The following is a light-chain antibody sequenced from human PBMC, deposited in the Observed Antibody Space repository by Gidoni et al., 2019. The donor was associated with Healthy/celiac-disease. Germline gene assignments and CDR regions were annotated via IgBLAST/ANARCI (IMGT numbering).Light chain of an antibody. V-gene: IGKV1-5*03. CDR1: QSISSW. CDR2: KAS. CDR3: QQYNSYSRT. Sequence: DSQMTQSPSTLSASVGDRVTITCRASQSISSWLAWYQQKPGKAPKLLIYKASSLESGVPSRFSGSGSGTEFTLTISSLQPYDFATYYCQQYNSYSRTFGQGTKVEIK. J-gene: IGKJ1*01.